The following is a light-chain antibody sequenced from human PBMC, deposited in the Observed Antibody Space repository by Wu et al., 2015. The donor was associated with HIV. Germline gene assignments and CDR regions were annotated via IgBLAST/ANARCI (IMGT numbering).Light chain of an antibody. J-gene: IGKJ2*01. V-gene: IGKV3-11*01. Sequence: CRASQXVASFLAWYQQKPGQASPGSSIYDASNRATGIPARFSGSGSGTDFTLTISSLEPEDFAVYYCQQRRYWPLYTFGQGTKLEIK. CDR3: QQRRYWPLYT. CDR2: DAS. CDR1: QXVASF.